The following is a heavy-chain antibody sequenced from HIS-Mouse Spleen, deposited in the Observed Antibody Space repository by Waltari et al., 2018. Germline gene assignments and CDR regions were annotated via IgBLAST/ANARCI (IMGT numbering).Heavy chain of an antibody. CDR2: ST. Sequence: STNYNPSLKSRVTISVDTSKNQFSLKLSSVTAADTAVYYCAGQYYYDSSGYYLLAFDIWGQGTMVTVSS. V-gene: IGHV4-61*07. CDR3: AGQYYYDSSGYYLLAFDI. D-gene: IGHD3-22*01. J-gene: IGHJ3*02.